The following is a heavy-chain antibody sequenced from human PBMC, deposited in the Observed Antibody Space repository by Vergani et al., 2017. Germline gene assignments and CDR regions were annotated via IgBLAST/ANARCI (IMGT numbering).Heavy chain of an antibody. D-gene: IGHD6-13*01. J-gene: IGHJ4*02. CDR3: ARSVLAAAGHPYFDD. CDR2: IYSGGST. CDR1: GFTVSSNY. V-gene: IGHV3-66*02. Sequence: EVQLVESGGGLVQPGGSLRLSCAASGFTVSSNYMSWVRQAPGKGLEWVSVIYSGGSTYCADSVKGRFTISRDNSKNTLYLQMNSLRAEDTAVYYCARSVLAAAGHPYFDDWGQGTLVTVSS.